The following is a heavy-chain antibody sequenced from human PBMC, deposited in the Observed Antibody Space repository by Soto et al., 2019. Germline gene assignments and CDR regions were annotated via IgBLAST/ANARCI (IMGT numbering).Heavy chain of an antibody. CDR2: IYYSGST. D-gene: IGHD3-10*01. V-gene: IGHV4-39*01. CDR1: GGSISSSSYY. CDR3: ASPGDGSGSYYFLLF. Sequence: PSETLSLTCTVSGGSISSSSYYWGWIRQPPGKGLERIGSIYYSGSTYYNPSLKSRVTISVDTSKNQFSLKLSSVTAADTAVYYCASPGDGSGSYYFLLFWGQGTLVTVSS. J-gene: IGHJ4*02.